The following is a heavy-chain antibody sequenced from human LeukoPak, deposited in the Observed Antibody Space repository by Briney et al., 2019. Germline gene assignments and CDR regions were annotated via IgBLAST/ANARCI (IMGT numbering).Heavy chain of an antibody. J-gene: IGHJ4*02. V-gene: IGHV3-21*01. Sequence: GGSLRLSCAASGFTFSSYSMNWVRQAPGKGLEWVSSISSSSSYIYYADSVKGRFTISRDNAKNSLYLQMNSLRAEDTAVYYCARGSIAVAGTEDYWGQGTLVSVSS. CDR1: GFTFSSYS. CDR3: ARGSIAVAGTEDY. D-gene: IGHD6-19*01. CDR2: ISSSSSYI.